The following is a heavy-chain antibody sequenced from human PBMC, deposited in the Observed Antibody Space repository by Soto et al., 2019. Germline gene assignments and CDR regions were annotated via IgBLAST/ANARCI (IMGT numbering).Heavy chain of an antibody. D-gene: IGHD2-15*01. J-gene: IGHJ4*02. Sequence: EVQLVDSGGGLIEPGGSLRLSCAASGFSFFTYTMEWVRQAPGKGLEWVSSISGDGNYKYYARSVRGRFTLSRDNAKNSLYLHMNSLYAEDTAVYYCARIECSGFTPYRRQGSLDYWGQGTLVTVSS. CDR3: ARIECSGFTPYRRQGSLDY. CDR2: ISGDGNYK. V-gene: IGHV3-21*01. CDR1: GFSFFTYT.